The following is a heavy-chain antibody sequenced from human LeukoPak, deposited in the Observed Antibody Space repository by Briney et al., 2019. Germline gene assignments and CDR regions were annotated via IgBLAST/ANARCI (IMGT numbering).Heavy chain of an antibody. V-gene: IGHV4-59*08. CDR1: GGSISSYF. D-gene: IGHD2-8*02. Sequence: PSETLSLTCTVSGGSISSYFWSWIRQPPGKGLEWIGYIYYSGSINYNPSLKSRVTISLDTSKNQFSLKLSSVTAADTAVYYCAGHHPRNTVDFWGQGTLVTVSS. J-gene: IGHJ4*02. CDR2: IYYSGSI. CDR3: AGHHPRNTVDF.